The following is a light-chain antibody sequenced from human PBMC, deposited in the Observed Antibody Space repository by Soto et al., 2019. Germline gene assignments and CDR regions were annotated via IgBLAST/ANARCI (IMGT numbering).Light chain of an antibody. CDR3: QQAGMSRWT. Sequence: TQTTATLSVPPGQRAPLSCRASQSVSSSYLAWYQQKPGQAPRLLIYGASSRATGIPDRFRGSGSGTDFTLTISRLEPEDFAVYYCQQAGMSRWTLGPGTNLDIK. CDR2: GAS. CDR1: QSVSSSY. V-gene: IGKV3-20*01. J-gene: IGKJ3*01.